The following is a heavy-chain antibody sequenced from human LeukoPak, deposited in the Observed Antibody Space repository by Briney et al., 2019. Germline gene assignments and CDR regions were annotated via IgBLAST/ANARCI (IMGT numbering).Heavy chain of an antibody. D-gene: IGHD3-22*01. CDR3: ARKSVIVYYGRLDL. CDR2: MTATGDTK. J-gene: IGHJ5*02. Sequence: GGSLRLSCTASGFTFSAYVMTSVRQAPGKGLEWVSGMTATGDTKYYADSVKGRFTISRDNSKNTLYLQLDSLRAEDAAIYYCARKSVIVYYGRLDLWGQGTLVTVSS. V-gene: IGHV3-23*01. CDR1: GFTFSAYV.